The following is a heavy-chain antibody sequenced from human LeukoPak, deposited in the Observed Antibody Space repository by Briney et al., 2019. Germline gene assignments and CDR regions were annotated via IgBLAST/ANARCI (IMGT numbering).Heavy chain of an antibody. J-gene: IGHJ4*02. CDR3: AREGSRYFDWLPVIDY. D-gene: IGHD3-9*01. CDR1: GYSISSGYY. V-gene: IGHV4-38-2*02. CDR2: IYHSGST. Sequence: SETLSLTCAVSGYSISSGYYWGWIRQPPGKGLEWTGSIYHSGSTYYNPSLKSRVTISVDTSKNQFSLKLSSVTAADTAVYYCAREGSRYFDWLPVIDYWGQGTLVTVSS.